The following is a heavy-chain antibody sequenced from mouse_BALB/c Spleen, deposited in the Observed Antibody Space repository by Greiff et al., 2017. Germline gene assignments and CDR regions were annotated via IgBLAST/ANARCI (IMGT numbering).Heavy chain of an antibody. D-gene: IGHD2-14*01. V-gene: IGHV3-2*02. J-gene: IGHJ3*01. CDR3: ARRDYRYDEGFAY. CDR2: ISYSGST. Sequence: EVKLQESGPGLVKPSQSLSLTCTVTGYSITSDYAWNWIRQFPGNKLEWMGYISYSGSTSYNPSLKSRISITRDTSKNQFFLQLNSVTTEDTATYYCARRDYRYDEGFAYWGQGTLVTVSA. CDR1: GYSITSDYA.